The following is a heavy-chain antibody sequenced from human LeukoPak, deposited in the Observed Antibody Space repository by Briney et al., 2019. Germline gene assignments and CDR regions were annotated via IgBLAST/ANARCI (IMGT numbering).Heavy chain of an antibody. D-gene: IGHD6-6*01. CDR2: IYYSGGT. J-gene: IGHJ4*02. V-gene: IGHV4-59*08. Sequence: SETLSLTCTVSGGSISSYYWSWIRQPPGKGLEWIGYIYYSGGTNYNPSLKSRVTISVDTSKNQFSLKLSSVTAADTAVYYCARHRGSSSREIFDYWGQGTLVTVSS. CDR3: ARHRGSSSREIFDY. CDR1: GGSISSYY.